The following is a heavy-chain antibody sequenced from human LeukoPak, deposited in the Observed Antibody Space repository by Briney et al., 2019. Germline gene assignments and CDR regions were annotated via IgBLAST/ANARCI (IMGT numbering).Heavy chain of an antibody. D-gene: IGHD5-18*01. V-gene: IGHV3-21*04. CDR1: GFTFSSYT. CDR3: AKDTQVYNYGLEGFFDY. Sequence: GGSLRLSCAASGFTFSSYTMNWVRQAPGKGLEWVSSISSSSSYIHYADSVKGRFTISRDNSKNTLYLKMNSLRAEDTAVYYCAKDTQVYNYGLEGFFDYWGQGTLVTVSS. CDR2: ISSSSSYI. J-gene: IGHJ4*02.